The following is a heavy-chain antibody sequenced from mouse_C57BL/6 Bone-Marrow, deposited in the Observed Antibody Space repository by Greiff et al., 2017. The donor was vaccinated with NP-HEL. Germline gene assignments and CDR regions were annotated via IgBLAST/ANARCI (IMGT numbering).Heavy chain of an antibody. D-gene: IGHD6-1*01. Sequence: EVKLMESGGDLVKPGGSLKLSCAASGFTFSSYGMSWVRQTPDKRLEWVATISSGGSYTYYPDSVKGRFTISRDNATNTRYLQMSSLKSEDKDMYNCARQPLFAYWGQGTLVTVSA. CDR1: GFTFSSYG. V-gene: IGHV5-6*01. CDR2: ISSGGSYT. J-gene: IGHJ3*01. CDR3: ARQPLFAY.